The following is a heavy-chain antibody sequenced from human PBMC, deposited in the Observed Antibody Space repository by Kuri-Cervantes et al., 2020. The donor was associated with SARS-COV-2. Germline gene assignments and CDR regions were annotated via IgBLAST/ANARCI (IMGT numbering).Heavy chain of an antibody. CDR3: ARHDY. CDR2: IYYDGRT. CDR1: GGSISSGGYY. J-gene: IGHJ4*02. V-gene: IGHV4-39*01. Sequence: GSLRLSCTVSGGSISSGGYYWGWIRQPPGKGLEFIGTIYYDGRTYYNTSLKSRVTISVDTSKNQFSLKLSSVTAADTAVYYCARHDYWGQGTLVTDSS.